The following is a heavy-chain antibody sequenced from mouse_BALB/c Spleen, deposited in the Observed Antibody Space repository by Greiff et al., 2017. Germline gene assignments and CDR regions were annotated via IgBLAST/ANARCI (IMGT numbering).Heavy chain of an antibody. D-gene: IGHD2-1*01. Sequence: VQLKESGPGLVKPSQSLSLTCTVTGYSITSDYAWNWIRQFPGNKLEWMGYISYSGSTSYNPSLKSRISITRDTSKNQFFLQLNSVTTEDTATYYCARSSVGNYRYYAMDYWGQGTSVTVSS. J-gene: IGHJ4*01. V-gene: IGHV3-2*02. CDR3: ARSSVGNYRYYAMDY. CDR1: GYSITSDYA. CDR2: ISYSGST.